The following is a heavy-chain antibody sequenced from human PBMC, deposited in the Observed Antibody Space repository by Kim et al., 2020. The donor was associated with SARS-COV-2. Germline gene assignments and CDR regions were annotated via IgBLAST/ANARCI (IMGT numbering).Heavy chain of an antibody. J-gene: IGHJ4*02. V-gene: IGHV3-74*01. CDR1: GFIFGTYW. Sequence: GGSLRLSCAASGFIFGTYWMNWVRQAPGKGLVWVSHINSDASSATYADSVRGRFTISRDNAKNTLYLQMSSLRAEDTAVYYCVRDNHGYDYWGQGTLVTVSS. CDR2: INSDASSA. D-gene: IGHD5-18*01. CDR3: VRDNHGYDY.